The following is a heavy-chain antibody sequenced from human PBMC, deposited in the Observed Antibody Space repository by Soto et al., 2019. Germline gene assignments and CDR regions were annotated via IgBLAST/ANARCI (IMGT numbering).Heavy chain of an antibody. Sequence: SETLSLTCAVYGGSFSGYYWSWIRQPPGKGLEWIGEINHSGSTNYNPSLKSRVTISVDTSKNQFSLKLSSVTAADTAVYYCARSVMVRGVIRLYYGMDVRGQGTTVTVSS. D-gene: IGHD3-10*01. CDR2: INHSGST. CDR1: GGSFSGYY. J-gene: IGHJ6*02. CDR3: ARSVMVRGVIRLYYGMDV. V-gene: IGHV4-34*01.